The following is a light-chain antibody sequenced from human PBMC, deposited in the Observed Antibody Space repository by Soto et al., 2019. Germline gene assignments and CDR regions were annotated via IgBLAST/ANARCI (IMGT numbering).Light chain of an antibody. CDR2: DVS. CDR3: SSYSGSNNFV. V-gene: IGLV2-8*01. Sequence: QSALTQPPSASGSPGQSVTISCTGTSSDVGGYNYVSWYQQHPGKAPKLIIYDVSKWPSGVPDRFSGSKSGNTASLTVSGLQTEDEADYYCSSYSGSNNFVFGTGTQLTVL. CDR1: SSDVGGYNY. J-gene: IGLJ1*01.